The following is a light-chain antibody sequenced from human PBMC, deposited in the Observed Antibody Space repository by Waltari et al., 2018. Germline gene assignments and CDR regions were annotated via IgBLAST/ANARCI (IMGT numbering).Light chain of an antibody. Sequence: DIVMTQSPDSLAVSLGARATINCKSSQRVLYISNNKNYLAWYQQKPGQPPKLLIYWASTRESGVPDRFSGSGSGTDFTLTISSLQAEDVAVYYCQQYYSTPPMYTFGQGTKLEIK. CDR1: QRVLYISNNKNY. CDR3: QQYYSTPPMYT. CDR2: WAS. J-gene: IGKJ2*01. V-gene: IGKV4-1*01.